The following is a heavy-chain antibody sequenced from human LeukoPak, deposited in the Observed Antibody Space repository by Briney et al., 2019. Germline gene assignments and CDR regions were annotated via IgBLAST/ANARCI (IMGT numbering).Heavy chain of an antibody. CDR1: GFTFSSYA. Sequence: PGGSLRLSCAASGFTFSSYAMSWVRQAPGKGLEWVSAISGSGGSTYYADSVKGRFTISRDNSKNTLYLQMNSLRAEDTAVYYCARVPTLPGGWNDPVPFGGVTRPEYYFDYWGQGTLVTVSS. CDR3: ARVPTLPGGWNDPVPFGGVTRPEYYFDY. CDR2: ISGSGGST. D-gene: IGHD1-1*01. J-gene: IGHJ4*02. V-gene: IGHV3-23*01.